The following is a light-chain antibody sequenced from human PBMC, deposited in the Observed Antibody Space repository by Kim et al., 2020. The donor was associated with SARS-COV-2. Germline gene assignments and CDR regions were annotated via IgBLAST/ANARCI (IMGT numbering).Light chain of an antibody. CDR2: GAF. Sequence: VSPGESPTLSCRASQTVSSNLAWYQQKPGQAPRLLIYGAFTRATGIPVRFTGSGSGTEFTLTISSLQSEDSAIYYCQQYANWHPYTFGQGTKLEI. CDR1: QTVSSN. V-gene: IGKV3-15*01. J-gene: IGKJ2*01. CDR3: QQYANWHPYT.